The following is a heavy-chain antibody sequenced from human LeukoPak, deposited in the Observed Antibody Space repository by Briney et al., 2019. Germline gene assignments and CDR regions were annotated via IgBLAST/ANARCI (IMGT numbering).Heavy chain of an antibody. Sequence: KPSETLSLTCAVYGGSFSGYYWSWIRRPPGKGRGWIGEINHSGSTNYNPSLKSRVTISVDTSKNQFSLKLSSVTAADTAVYYCARSGVLLWFGELSPAFDIWGQGTMVTVSS. D-gene: IGHD3-10*01. V-gene: IGHV4-34*01. CDR1: GGSFSGYY. CDR3: ARSGVLLWFGELSPAFDI. CDR2: INHSGST. J-gene: IGHJ3*02.